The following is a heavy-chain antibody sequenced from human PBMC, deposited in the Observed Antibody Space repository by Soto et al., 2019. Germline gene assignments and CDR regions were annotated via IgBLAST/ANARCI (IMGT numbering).Heavy chain of an antibody. J-gene: IGHJ4*02. CDR3: AREASADVWVALFFDY. V-gene: IGHV4-31*03. Sequence: QVQLQESGPGLVKPSQTLSLTCTVSGGSISSGGYYWSWIRQHPGKGLEWIGYIYYSGSTYYNPSLKSRVTISVDTSKYQFSLKLSSVTAADTAVYYCAREASADVWVALFFDYWGQGTLVTVSS. CDR1: GGSISSGGYY. D-gene: IGHD2-15*01. CDR2: IYYSGST.